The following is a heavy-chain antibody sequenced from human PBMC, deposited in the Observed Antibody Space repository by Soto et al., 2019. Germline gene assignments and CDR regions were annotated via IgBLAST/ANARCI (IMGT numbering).Heavy chain of an antibody. Sequence: GGSLRLSCAASGFTFSSYAMHWVRQAPGKGLEWVAVISYDGSNKYYADSVKGRFTISRDNSKNTLYLQMNSLRAEDTAVYYCARFLEAHYYYYGMDVCGQRTTVPVS. CDR3: ARFLEAHYYYYGMDV. CDR1: GFTFSSYA. V-gene: IGHV3-30-3*01. CDR2: ISYDGSNK. J-gene: IGHJ6*02. D-gene: IGHD3-3*01.